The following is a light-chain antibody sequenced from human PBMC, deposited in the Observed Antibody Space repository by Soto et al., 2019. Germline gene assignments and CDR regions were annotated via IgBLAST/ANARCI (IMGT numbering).Light chain of an antibody. CDR2: AAS. CDR1: QGISRS. J-gene: IGKJ5*01. Sequence: DMRMTRSPSSVSAAVGDRVTISCQASQGISRSLAWYQQKPGKAPKLLIYAASSLQSGVPSRFSGSGFGTDFTLTISSLQPEDSAIYYCQQADTFPITCGQGTQLEIK. CDR3: QQADTFPIT. V-gene: IGKV1D-12*01.